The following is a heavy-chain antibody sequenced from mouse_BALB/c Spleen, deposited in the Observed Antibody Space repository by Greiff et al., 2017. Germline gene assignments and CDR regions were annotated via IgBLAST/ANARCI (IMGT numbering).Heavy chain of an antibody. CDR1: GYTFTSYW. CDR2: INPSTGYT. Sequence: VQLQQSGADLAKPGASVKMSCKASGYTFTSYWMHWVKQRPGQGLEWIGYINPSTGYTEYNQKFKDKATLTADKSSSTAYMQLSSLTSEDSAVYYCARGYYDYDGGFAYWGQGTLVTVSA. V-gene: IGHV1-7*01. D-gene: IGHD2-4*01. J-gene: IGHJ3*01. CDR3: ARGYYDYDGGFAY.